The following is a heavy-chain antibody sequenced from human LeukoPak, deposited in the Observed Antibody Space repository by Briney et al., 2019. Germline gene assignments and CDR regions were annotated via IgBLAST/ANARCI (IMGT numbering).Heavy chain of an antibody. CDR3: ARSPEGYDYGSDY. V-gene: IGHV3-48*04. J-gene: IGHJ4*02. Sequence: GSLRLSCAASGFTFTTYAMTWVRQAPGKGLEWISYISSSSTTRRYADSVKGRFTISRDNAKNSLYLQMNSLRAEDTAVYYCARSPEGYDYGSDYWGQGTLVTVSS. D-gene: IGHD5-18*01. CDR1: GFTFTTYA. CDR2: ISSSSTTR.